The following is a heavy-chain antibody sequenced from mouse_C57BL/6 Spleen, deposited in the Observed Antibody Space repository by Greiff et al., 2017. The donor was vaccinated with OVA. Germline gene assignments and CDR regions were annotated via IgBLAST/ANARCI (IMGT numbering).Heavy chain of an antibody. Sequence: VQLQQSGPELVKPGASVKISCKASGYAFSSSWMNWVKQRPGKGLEWNGRIYPGDGDTNYNGKFKGQATLTADKSSSTAYMQRSSMTSEDAAVYCCAGLYAKDYWGQGTSLTVSS. J-gene: IGHJ4*01. V-gene: IGHV1-82*01. CDR2: IYPGDGDT. CDR3: AGLYAKDY. CDR1: GYAFSSSW.